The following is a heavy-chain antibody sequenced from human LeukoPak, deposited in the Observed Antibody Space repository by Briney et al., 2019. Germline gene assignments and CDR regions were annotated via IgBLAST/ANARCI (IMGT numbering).Heavy chain of an antibody. Sequence: PGGSLRLSCAASGFTFSSYSMNWVRQAPGKGLEWVSSISSSSSYIYYADSVKGRFTISRDNAKNSLYLQMNSLRAEDTAVYYCARGARFLEWLGAFDIWGQGTMVTVSS. V-gene: IGHV3-21*01. CDR1: GFTFSSYS. CDR2: ISSSSSYI. D-gene: IGHD3-3*01. J-gene: IGHJ3*02. CDR3: ARGARFLEWLGAFDI.